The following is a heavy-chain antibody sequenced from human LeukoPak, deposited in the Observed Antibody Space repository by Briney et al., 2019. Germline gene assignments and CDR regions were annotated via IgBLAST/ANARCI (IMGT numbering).Heavy chain of an antibody. D-gene: IGHD6-13*01. Sequence: ASVKVSCKVSGYTLTELSMHWVRQTPGKGLEWMGGFDPEDGETIYAQKFQGRVTMTEDTSTDTAYMELSSLRSEDTAVYYCARGGGKQQLAFYFDYWGQGTLVTVSS. CDR1: GYTLTELS. CDR3: ARGGGKQQLAFYFDY. V-gene: IGHV1-24*01. CDR2: FDPEDGET. J-gene: IGHJ4*02.